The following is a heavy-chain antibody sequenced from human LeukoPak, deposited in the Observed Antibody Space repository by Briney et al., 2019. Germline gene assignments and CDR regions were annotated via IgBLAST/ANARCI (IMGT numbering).Heavy chain of an antibody. J-gene: IGHJ4*02. CDR1: GGSISSYY. Sequence: SETLSLTCTVFGGSISSYYWSWIRQPPGKGLEWIGYIYYSGSTNFNPSLKSRLTISVDTPKNQFSLKLSSETAADTAVYYCARQSWNDEFDYWGQGTLVTVSS. D-gene: IGHD1-1*01. CDR2: IYYSGST. CDR3: ARQSWNDEFDY. V-gene: IGHV4-59*08.